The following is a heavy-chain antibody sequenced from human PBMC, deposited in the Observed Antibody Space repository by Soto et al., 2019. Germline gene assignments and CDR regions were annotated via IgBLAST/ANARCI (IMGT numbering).Heavy chain of an antibody. CDR3: TRFYYDSSGYRSWYFDL. V-gene: IGHV3-49*03. D-gene: IGHD3-22*01. CDR2: IRSKPYGATT. J-gene: IGHJ2*01. Sequence: PGGSLRLSCTASGFTFRDYVMTWFRQAPGKGLEWVGFIRSKPYGATTEYAASVEGRFTISRDDSKSIAYLQMNSLKTEDTGVYYCTRFYYDSSGYRSWYFDLWGRGTLVTVSS. CDR1: GFTFRDYV.